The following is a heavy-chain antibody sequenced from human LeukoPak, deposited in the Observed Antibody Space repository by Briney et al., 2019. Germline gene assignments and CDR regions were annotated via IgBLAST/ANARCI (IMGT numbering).Heavy chain of an antibody. Sequence: GGSLRLSCAASGFTFSAYNMNWVRQAPGKGLEWVSYISTSSSTIYYADSVKGRFTISRDNAKNSLYLQMNSLRAEDTAVYYCASLLLWFGELSNRYFDYWGQGTLVTVSS. V-gene: IGHV3-48*04. CDR2: ISTSSSTI. CDR1: GFTFSAYN. J-gene: IGHJ4*02. CDR3: ASLLLWFGELSNRYFDY. D-gene: IGHD3-10*01.